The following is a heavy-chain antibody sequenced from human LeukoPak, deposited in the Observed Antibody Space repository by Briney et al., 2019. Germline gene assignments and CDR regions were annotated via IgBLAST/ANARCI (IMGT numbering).Heavy chain of an antibody. V-gene: IGHV5-51*01. CDR2: IYPGDSET. CDR1: GYSFDNRW. Sequence: GESLKISCKGSGYSFDNRWMAWVRQMPGKGLEWMGIIYPGDSETRYSPSFQGQVTMSADKSINTAYLQWGSLKASDTAMYYCARLPPQHAFDIWGQGTMVTVSS. CDR3: ARLPPQHAFDI. J-gene: IGHJ3*02.